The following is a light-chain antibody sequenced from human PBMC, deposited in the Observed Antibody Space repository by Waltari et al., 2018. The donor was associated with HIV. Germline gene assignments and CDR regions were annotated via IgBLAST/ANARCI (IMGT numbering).Light chain of an antibody. V-gene: IGLV1-44*01. J-gene: IGLJ2*01. CDR3: SSYAGSNNVV. CDR2: SNN. CDR1: SSNIGSNT. Sequence: QSVLTQPPSASGTPGQRVTISCSGSSSNIGSNTVNWYQQLPGTAPKLLIYSNNQRPSVVPDRFSGSKSGNTASLTVSGLQAEDEADYYCSSYAGSNNVVFGGGTKLTVL.